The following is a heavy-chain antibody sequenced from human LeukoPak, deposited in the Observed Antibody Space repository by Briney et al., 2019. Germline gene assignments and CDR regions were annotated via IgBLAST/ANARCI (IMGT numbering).Heavy chain of an antibody. J-gene: IGHJ3*02. Sequence: SETLSLTCTVSGGSISSYYWSWIRQPPGKGLEWIGYIYYSGSTNYNPSLKSRVTISVDTSKNQFSLKLSSVTAADTAVYYCARADGYYDSSGYVDAFDIWGQGTMVTVSS. V-gene: IGHV4-59*01. D-gene: IGHD3-22*01. CDR1: GGSISSYY. CDR3: ARADGYYDSSGYVDAFDI. CDR2: IYYSGST.